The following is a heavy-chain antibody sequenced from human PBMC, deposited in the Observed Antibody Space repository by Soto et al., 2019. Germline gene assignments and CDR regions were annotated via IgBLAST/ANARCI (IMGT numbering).Heavy chain of an antibody. CDR3: ARGPGDILTGYYRQGIYWFDP. D-gene: IGHD3-9*01. CDR1: GGSFSGYY. Sequence: QVQLQQWGAGLLKPSETLSLTCAVYGGSFSGYYWSWIRQPPGKGLEWIGEINHSGSTNYNPSLKSRVTISVDTSKNQFSLKLSSVTAADTAVYYCARGPGDILTGYYRQGIYWFDPWGQGTLVTVSS. J-gene: IGHJ5*02. V-gene: IGHV4-34*01. CDR2: INHSGST.